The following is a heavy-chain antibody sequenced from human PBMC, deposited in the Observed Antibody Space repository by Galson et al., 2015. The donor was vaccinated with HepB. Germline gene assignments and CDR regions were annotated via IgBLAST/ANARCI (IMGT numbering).Heavy chain of an antibody. V-gene: IGHV1-69*02. CDR3: ARGAAAGTRYFDY. Sequence: SVKVSCKASGGTFSSYTISWVRQAPGQGLEWMGRIIPILGIANYAQKFQGRVTITADKSTSTAYMELSSLRSEDTAVYYCARGAAAGTRYFDYWGQGTLVTVSS. CDR2: IIPILGIA. CDR1: GGTFSSYT. J-gene: IGHJ4*02. D-gene: IGHD6-13*01.